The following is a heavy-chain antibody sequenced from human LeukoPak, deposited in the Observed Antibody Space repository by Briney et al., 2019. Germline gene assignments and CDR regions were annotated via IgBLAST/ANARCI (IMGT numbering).Heavy chain of an antibody. CDR2: IYYSGST. CDR3: ARLTVGATYFDY. D-gene: IGHD1-26*01. Sequence: PSETLSLTCTVSGGSISSYYWSWIRQPPGKGLEWIGYIYYSGSTNYNPSLKSRVTISVDTSKNQFSLKLSSVTAADTAVYYCARLTVGATYFDYWGQGTLVTVSS. V-gene: IGHV4-59*01. CDR1: GGSISSYY. J-gene: IGHJ4*02.